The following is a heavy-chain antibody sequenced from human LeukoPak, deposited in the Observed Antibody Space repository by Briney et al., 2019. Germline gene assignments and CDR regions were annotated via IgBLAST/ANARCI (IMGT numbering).Heavy chain of an antibody. V-gene: IGHV4-39*01. CDR1: GGSISTSNYY. J-gene: IGHJ4*02. Sequence: SETLSLTCTVSGGSISTSNYYWGWIRQPPGKGLEWIGNIFYSGSTYYSPSLKSRVTISLDTSRNQFSLKLSSVTAADTAVYYCARLARDVYNIIAYFFDQWGQGTLVTVSS. CDR3: ARLARDVYNIIAYFFDQ. CDR2: IFYSGST. D-gene: IGHD5-24*01.